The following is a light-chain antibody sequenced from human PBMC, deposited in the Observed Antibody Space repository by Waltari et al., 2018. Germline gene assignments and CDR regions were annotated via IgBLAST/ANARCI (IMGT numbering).Light chain of an antibody. CDR3: SSRDSSGDHVL. CDR1: SLRRYY. Sequence: SSELTQDPAVSVALGQTVRITCQGDSLRRYYASWDQQKPGQAPVLVIYGKSSRPSGIPNRFSGSSSGNTASLTITGAQAEDEADYYCSSRDSSGDHVLFGGGTKLTVL. J-gene: IGLJ2*01. CDR2: GKS. V-gene: IGLV3-19*01.